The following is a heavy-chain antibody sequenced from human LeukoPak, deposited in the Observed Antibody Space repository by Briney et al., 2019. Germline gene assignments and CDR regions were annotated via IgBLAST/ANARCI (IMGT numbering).Heavy chain of an antibody. J-gene: IGHJ5*02. CDR2: ISGSGGNT. V-gene: IGHV3-23*01. Sequence: GGSLRLSCAASGFTFSSYAMSWVRQAPGKGLEWVSAISGSGGNTYYADSAKGRFTISRDNSKNTLYLQMNSLRAEDTAVYYCAKDRSSGWYTFDPWGQGTLVTVSS. CDR1: GFTFSSYA. CDR3: AKDRSSGWYTFDP. D-gene: IGHD6-19*01.